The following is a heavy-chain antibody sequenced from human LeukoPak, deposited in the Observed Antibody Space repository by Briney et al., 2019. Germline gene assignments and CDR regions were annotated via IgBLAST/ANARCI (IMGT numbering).Heavy chain of an antibody. CDR1: GYSISSGYY. D-gene: IGHD3-22*01. V-gene: IGHV4-38-2*02. Sequence: SETLSLTCAVSGYSISSGYYWGWIRQPPGQGLEWIGSIYHSGSTDYNPSLKSRATISVDTSKNQFSLKLSSVTAADTAVYYCARDVYDSSGGAFDIWGQGTMVTVSS. J-gene: IGHJ3*02. CDR3: ARDVYDSSGGAFDI. CDR2: IYHSGST.